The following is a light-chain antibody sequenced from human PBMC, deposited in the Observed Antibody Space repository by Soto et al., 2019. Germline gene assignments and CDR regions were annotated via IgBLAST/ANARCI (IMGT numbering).Light chain of an antibody. J-gene: IGKJ1*01. CDR2: MAS. CDR1: QSVSTW. V-gene: IGKV1-5*03. CDR3: QQYNSHSPWT. Sequence: DIQMTQSPSTLSASVGDRVTITCRASQSVSTWLAWYQQKPGKAPQVLISMASTLESGVPSRFSGSGSGTEFTLTFSSLQPADFATYYCQQYNSHSPWTFGQGTKVEIK.